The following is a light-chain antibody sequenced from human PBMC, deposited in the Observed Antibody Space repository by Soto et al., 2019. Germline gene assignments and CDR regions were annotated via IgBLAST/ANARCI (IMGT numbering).Light chain of an antibody. CDR2: RTS. J-gene: IGKJ4*01. CDR3: QQYNNWPRTT. V-gene: IGKV3-15*01. Sequence: ETVMTQSPATLSVSPGERATLSCRASQSISSNLAWYQQKPGQAPRRLMFRTSTRATGVPARFSGSGSGTEFNITISSLQSEDFAVYYCQQYNNWPRTTFGGGTKVEIK. CDR1: QSISSN.